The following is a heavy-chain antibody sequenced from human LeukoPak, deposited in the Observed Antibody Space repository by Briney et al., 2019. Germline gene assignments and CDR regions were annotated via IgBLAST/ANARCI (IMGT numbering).Heavy chain of an antibody. V-gene: IGHV1-69*13. CDR3: ARGSGGIYRGGGFDY. D-gene: IGHD3-16*01. CDR2: IIPIFGTA. Sequence: GASVKVSCTASGYTFTGYYMHWVRQAPGQGLEWMGGIIPIFGTANYAQKFQGRVTITADESTSTAYMELSSLRSEDTAVYYCARGSGGIYRGGGFDYWGQGTLVTVSS. CDR1: GYTFTGYY. J-gene: IGHJ4*02.